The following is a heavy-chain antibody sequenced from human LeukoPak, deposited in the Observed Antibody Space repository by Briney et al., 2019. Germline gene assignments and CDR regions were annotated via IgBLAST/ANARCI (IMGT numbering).Heavy chain of an antibody. CDR1: GGSISSYY. D-gene: IGHD5-12*01. Sequence: SETLSLTCTVSGGSISSYYWSWIRQPPGKGLEWLGYIYYSGSTNYNPSLKSRVTISVDTSKNQFSLKLSSVTAADTAVYYCARDRGYSGYDSTTVTTLSAFDIWGQGTMVTVSS. V-gene: IGHV4-59*01. CDR3: ARDRGYSGYDSTTVTTLSAFDI. CDR2: IYYSGST. J-gene: IGHJ3*02.